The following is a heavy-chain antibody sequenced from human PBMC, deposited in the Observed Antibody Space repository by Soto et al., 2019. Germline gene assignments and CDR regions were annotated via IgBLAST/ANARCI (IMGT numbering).Heavy chain of an antibody. J-gene: IGHJ2*01. CDR2: ISSSSSYT. CDR3: ARTIAAAGGRRYFDL. V-gene: IGHV3-11*05. Sequence: QVQLVESGGGLVKPGGSLRLSCAASGFTFSDYYMSWIRQAPGKGLEWVSYISSSSSYTNYADSVKGRSTISRDNAKNSLYLQMNSLTAEDTAVYYCARTIAAAGGRRYFDLWGRGTQVIVSS. D-gene: IGHD6-13*01. CDR1: GFTFSDYY.